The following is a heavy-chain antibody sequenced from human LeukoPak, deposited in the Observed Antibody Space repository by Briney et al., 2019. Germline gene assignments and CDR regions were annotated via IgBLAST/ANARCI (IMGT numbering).Heavy chain of an antibody. D-gene: IGHD3-22*01. V-gene: IGHV3-21*01. CDR2: ISRSSSYI. J-gene: IGHJ6*03. Sequence: GGSLRLSCAASGFTFSSYSMNWVRQAPGKGLEWVSSISRSSSYIYYADSVKGRFTISRDTAKNSLYLQMNSLRAEDTAVYYCARGGDSSGYYYYYYYMDVWGKGTTVTVSS. CDR1: GFTFSSYS. CDR3: ARGGDSSGYYYYYYYMDV.